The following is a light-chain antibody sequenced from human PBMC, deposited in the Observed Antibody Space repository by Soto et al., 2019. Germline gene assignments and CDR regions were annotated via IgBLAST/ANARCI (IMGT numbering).Light chain of an antibody. CDR1: QSINTF. CDR2: SAS. V-gene: IGKV1-39*01. J-gene: IGKJ5*01. Sequence: DIQMTQSPSSLSASVGDKITINCRASQSINTFLHWYQQKPGKAPKLLIYSASSLQGGVPSRFSGSGAGTDFPLTISGLQPEDSASYYCQQSHSLPITFGQGTRLEIK. CDR3: QQSHSLPIT.